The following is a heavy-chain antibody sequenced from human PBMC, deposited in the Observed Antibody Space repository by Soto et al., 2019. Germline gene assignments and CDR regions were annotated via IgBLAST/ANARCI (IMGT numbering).Heavy chain of an antibody. CDR1: GGSISSSSYY. J-gene: IGHJ6*02. Sequence: QLQLQESGPGLVKPSETLSLTCTVSGGSISSSSYYWGWIRQPPGKGLEWIGSIYYSGSTYYNPSLKSRVTISVDTSKNQFSLKLNSVTAADTAVYYCARPAVAGTDGYYYYGMDVWGQGTTVTVSS. CDR3: ARPAVAGTDGYYYYGMDV. V-gene: IGHV4-39*01. D-gene: IGHD6-19*01. CDR2: IYYSGST.